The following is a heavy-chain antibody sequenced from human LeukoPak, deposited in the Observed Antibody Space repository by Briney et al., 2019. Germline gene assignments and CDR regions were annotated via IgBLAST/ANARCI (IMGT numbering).Heavy chain of an antibody. CDR2: IDPNSGAT. CDR1: GYTFTGYY. V-gene: IGHV1-2*02. J-gene: IGHJ4*02. CDR3: ARDLVYCSGTTCYKYFDY. Sequence: GASVKVSCKASGYTFTGYYIHWVRQAPGQGLEWMGWIDPNSGATYYVQNFQGRITMARDTSFSIAYMEVSSLRSDDTAVYYCARDLVYCSGTTCYKYFDYWGQGTLVTVSS. D-gene: IGHD2-2*02.